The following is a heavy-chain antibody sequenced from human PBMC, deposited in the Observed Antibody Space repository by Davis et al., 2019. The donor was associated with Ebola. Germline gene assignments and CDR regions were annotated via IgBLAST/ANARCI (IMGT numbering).Heavy chain of an antibody. Sequence: MPSETLSLTCTVSGGSIISSSYYWGWIRQPPEKGLDWIGEINPSGSTNYNPSLKSRVTISVDTSKNQFSLKLSSVTAADTAVYYCASRLIYGSGSHPLYWYFDLWGRGTLVTVSS. CDR3: ASRLIYGSGSHPLYWYFDL. J-gene: IGHJ2*01. V-gene: IGHV4-39*01. CDR1: GGSIISSSYY. D-gene: IGHD3-10*01. CDR2: INPSGST.